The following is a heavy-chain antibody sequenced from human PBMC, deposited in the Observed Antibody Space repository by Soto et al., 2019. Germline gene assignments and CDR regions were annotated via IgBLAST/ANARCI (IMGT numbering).Heavy chain of an antibody. V-gene: IGHV1-3*01. Sequence: QVQLVQSGAEVKKPGASVKVSCKASGYTFTSYAMHWVRQAPGQRLEWMGWINAGNGNTKYSQKFQGRVTITRDTSASTAYMELSSLRSEDTAVYYCASGAVTRYYDYYMDVWGKGTTVTVSS. CDR2: INAGNGNT. CDR1: GYTFTSYA. CDR3: ASGAVTRYYDYYMDV. J-gene: IGHJ6*03. D-gene: IGHD4-17*01.